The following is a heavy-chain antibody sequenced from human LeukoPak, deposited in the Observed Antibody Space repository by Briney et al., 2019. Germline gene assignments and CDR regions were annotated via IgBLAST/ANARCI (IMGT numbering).Heavy chain of an antibody. Sequence: GGSLRLSCATSGFTFHTYNMNWVRQAPGKGLEWVADIWYDGSNKYYADSVKGRFTISRDNSKNTLYLQMNSLRAEDTAVYYCARNRRYYDSSGLPHFDYWGQGTLVTVSS. J-gene: IGHJ4*02. CDR3: ARNRRYYDSSGLPHFDY. D-gene: IGHD3-22*01. CDR1: GFTFHTYN. CDR2: IWYDGSNK. V-gene: IGHV3-33*08.